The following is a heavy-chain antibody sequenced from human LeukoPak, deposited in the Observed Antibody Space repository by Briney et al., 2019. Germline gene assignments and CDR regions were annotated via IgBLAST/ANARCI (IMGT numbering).Heavy chain of an antibody. CDR3: ARSESIWFGEFYYFDY. D-gene: IGHD3-10*01. CDR1: GYTFTSYA. CDR2: INAGNGNT. V-gene: IGHV1-3*01. J-gene: IGHJ4*02. Sequence: ASVKVSCKASGYTFTSYAMHWVRQAPGQRLEWMGWINAGNGNTKYSQKFQGRVTITRDTSASTAYMEMSSLRSEDTAVYYCARSESIWFGEFYYFDYWGQGTLVTVSS.